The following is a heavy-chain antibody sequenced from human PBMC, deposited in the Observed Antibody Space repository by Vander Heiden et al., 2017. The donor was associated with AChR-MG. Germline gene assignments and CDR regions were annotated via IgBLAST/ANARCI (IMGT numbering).Heavy chain of an antibody. CDR1: AGPVSTYS. V-gene: IGHV1-69*01. CDR3: AQSTRGGQVRGVSYYYYYGMDV. CDR2: NVPIIRTA. Sequence: QVQLVQSVAEVKKPGSAVKVPCTASAGPVSTYSTTWVGQARVQGLEWMGGNVPIIRTANYAQKFQGGVTITADESTSTAYSELSSLRSEGTAVYYCAQSTRGGQVRGVSYYYYYGMDVWGQGTTVTVSS. J-gene: IGHJ6*02. D-gene: IGHD3-10*01.